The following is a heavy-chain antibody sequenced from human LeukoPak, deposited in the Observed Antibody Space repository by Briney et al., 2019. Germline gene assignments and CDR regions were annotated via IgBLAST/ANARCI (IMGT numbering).Heavy chain of an antibody. Sequence: SGPTLVKPTQTLTLTCTFSGFSLSTSGVGVGWIRQPPGKALEWLALIYWDDDKRYSPSLKSRLTITKDTSKNQVVLTMTNMDPVDTATYYCAHSLDSSGWSSWGYYFDYWGQGTLVTVSS. V-gene: IGHV2-5*02. J-gene: IGHJ4*02. CDR2: IYWDDDK. CDR1: GFSLSTSGVG. D-gene: IGHD6-19*01. CDR3: AHSLDSSGWSSWGYYFDY.